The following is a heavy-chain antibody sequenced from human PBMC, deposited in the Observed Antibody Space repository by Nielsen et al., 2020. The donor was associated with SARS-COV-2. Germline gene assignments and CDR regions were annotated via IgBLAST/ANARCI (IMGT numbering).Heavy chain of an antibody. CDR2: INQDGSDR. Sequence: GGSLRLSCAASGFTISSHWMSWFRQAPGKGLEWVADINQDGSDRVYVDSVRGRFTISRDNAKNSLYLQMNSLRVEDTGVYYCARSSGLINYFDYWGQGTLVTVSS. CDR3: ARSSGLINYFDY. J-gene: IGHJ4*02. D-gene: IGHD3-10*01. V-gene: IGHV3-7*01. CDR1: GFTISSHW.